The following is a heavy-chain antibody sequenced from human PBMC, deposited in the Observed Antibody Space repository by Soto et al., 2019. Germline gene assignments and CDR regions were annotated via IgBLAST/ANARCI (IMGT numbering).Heavy chain of an antibody. J-gene: IGHJ5*02. D-gene: IGHD2-21*02. Sequence: SETLSLTCAVYGGSFSGYYWSWIRQPPGKGLEWIGEINHSGSTNYNPSLKSRVTISVDTPKNQFSLKLSSGTAADTAVYYCARAWKYCGGDCYSDWFDPWDQGTLVTVSS. CDR2: INHSGST. CDR1: GGSFSGYY. V-gene: IGHV4-34*01. CDR3: ARAWKYCGGDCYSDWFDP.